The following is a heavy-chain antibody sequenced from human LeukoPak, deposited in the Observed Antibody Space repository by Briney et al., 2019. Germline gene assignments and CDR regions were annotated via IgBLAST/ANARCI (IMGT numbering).Heavy chain of an antibody. D-gene: IGHD1-26*01. V-gene: IGHV3-30*02. CDR1: GFTFSSYG. J-gene: IGHJ4*02. CDR3: VPGRGGSYPNAY. Sequence: GGSLRLSCAASGFTFSSYGMHWVRQAPGKGLEWVAFIRYDGSNKYYADSVKGRFTISRDNSKNTLYLQMNSLRAEDTAVYYCVPGRGGSYPNAYWGQGTLVTVSS. CDR2: IRYDGSNK.